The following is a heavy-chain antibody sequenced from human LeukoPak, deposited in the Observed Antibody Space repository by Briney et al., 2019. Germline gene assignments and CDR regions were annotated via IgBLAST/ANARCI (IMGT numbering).Heavy chain of an antibody. J-gene: IGHJ4*02. D-gene: IGHD1-26*01. V-gene: IGHV3-7*01. CDR3: ARDHIVGATNFDD. Sequence: GGSLGLSCAASGFMFSSYWMSWVRQAPGKGLEWVANIKQDGSEKYYVDSVKGRFTISRDNAKNSLYLQMNSLRAEDTAMYYCARDHIVGATNFDDWGQGTLVTVSS. CDR2: IKQDGSEK. CDR1: GFMFSSYW.